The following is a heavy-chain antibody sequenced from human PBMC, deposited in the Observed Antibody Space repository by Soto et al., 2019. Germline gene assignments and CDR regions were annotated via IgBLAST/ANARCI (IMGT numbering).Heavy chain of an antibody. Sequence: QVQLVQSGAEVKKPGSSVKVSCKASGGTFSSYAISWVRQAPGQGLEWMGGIIPIFGTANYAQKFQGRVTITADESTSTAYMELSSLRSEDTAVYYWASTLSGSSWLRQAYYFDYWGQGTLVTVSS. CDR2: IIPIFGTA. CDR1: GGTFSSYA. D-gene: IGHD6-13*01. CDR3: ASTLSGSSWLRQAYYFDY. V-gene: IGHV1-69*01. J-gene: IGHJ4*02.